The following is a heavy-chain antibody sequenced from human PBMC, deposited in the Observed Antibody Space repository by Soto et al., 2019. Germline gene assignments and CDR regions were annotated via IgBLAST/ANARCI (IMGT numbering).Heavy chain of an antibody. CDR3: ATGLNYYDSSGYFGY. D-gene: IGHD3-22*01. CDR2: IYYSGST. CDR1: CGSISSYY. V-gene: IGHV4-59*01. Sequence: SETLSLTCTVSCGSISSYYWSWIRQPPGKGLEWIGYIYYSGSTNYNPSLKSRVTISVDTSKNQFSLKLSSVTAADTAVYYCATGLNYYDSSGYFGYWGQGTLVTVSS. J-gene: IGHJ4*02.